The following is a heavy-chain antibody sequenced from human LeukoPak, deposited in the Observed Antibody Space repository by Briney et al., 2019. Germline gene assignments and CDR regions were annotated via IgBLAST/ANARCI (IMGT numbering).Heavy chain of an antibody. CDR1: GFTFSSYA. J-gene: IGHJ4*02. CDR3: AKGYDILTGSEY. CDR2: ISGSSGST. V-gene: IGHV3-23*01. D-gene: IGHD3-9*01. Sequence: GGSLRLSCAASGFTFSSYAMSWVRQAPGKGLEWVSAISGSSGSTYYADSVKGRFTISRDNSKNTLYLQMNSLRAEDTAVYYCAKGYDILTGSEYWGQGTLVTVSS.